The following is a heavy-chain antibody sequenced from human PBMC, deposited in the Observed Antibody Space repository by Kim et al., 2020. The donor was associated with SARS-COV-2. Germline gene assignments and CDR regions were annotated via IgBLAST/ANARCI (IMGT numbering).Heavy chain of an antibody. J-gene: IGHJ6*01. Sequence: GGSLRLSCAASGFTFSDYYMSWTRQAPGRGRGGVSNISISSSNTTNQDSVKVGFTTPRDTAKNQLYLKRNTLRAADKSGYYCARAGYVSVGGSCRDYYY. CDR2: ISISSSNT. CDR1: GFTFSDYY. D-gene: IGHD3-16*02. V-gene: IGHV3-11*05. CDR3: ARAGYVSVGGSCRDYYY.